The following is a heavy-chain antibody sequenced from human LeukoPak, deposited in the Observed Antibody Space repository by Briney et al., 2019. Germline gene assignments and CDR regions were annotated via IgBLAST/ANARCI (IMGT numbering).Heavy chain of an antibody. Sequence: ASVKVSCKASGYTFTSYGISWVRQAPGQGLEWMGWISAYNGNTNYAQKFQGRVTMTRNTSISTAYMELSSLRSEDTAVYYCARGSQVVTDYWGQGTLVTVSS. CDR2: ISAYNGNT. J-gene: IGHJ4*02. CDR1: GYTFTSYG. V-gene: IGHV1-18*01. CDR3: ARGSQVVTDY. D-gene: IGHD4-23*01.